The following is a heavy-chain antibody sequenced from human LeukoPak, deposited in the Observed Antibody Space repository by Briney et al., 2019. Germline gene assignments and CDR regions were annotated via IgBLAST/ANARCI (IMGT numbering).Heavy chain of an antibody. CDR3: TTRGSYFAS. D-gene: IGHD1-26*01. Sequence: GGSLRLSCTASGFTFRNYEMSWVRQAPGKGLEWVGFIRSKAYGGTTEYAASVNGRFSISRDDSKTIAHLQMNSLNTEDTAVSSCTTRGSYFASWGQGTLVTASS. J-gene: IGHJ4*02. V-gene: IGHV3-49*04. CDR1: GFTFRNYE. CDR2: IRSKAYGGTT.